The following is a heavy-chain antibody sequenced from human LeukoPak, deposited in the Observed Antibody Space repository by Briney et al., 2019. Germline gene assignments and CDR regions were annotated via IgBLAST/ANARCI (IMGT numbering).Heavy chain of an antibody. CDR2: IDRDGSRT. J-gene: IGHJ4*02. D-gene: IGHD4-23*01. V-gene: IGHV3-74*01. CDR3: VRGNDYGGPHY. CDR1: GFTFSSYW. Sequence: GGSLRLSCAVSGFTFSSYWMHWVRQAPGKGLVWVSRIDRDGSRTNYADSVKGRFTISRDNGKNTLFLQMNSLRAEDAAVYYCVRGNDYGGPHYWGQGTLVTVSS.